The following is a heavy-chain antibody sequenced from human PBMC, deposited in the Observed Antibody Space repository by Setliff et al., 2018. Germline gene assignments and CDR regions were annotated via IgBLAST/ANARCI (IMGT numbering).Heavy chain of an antibody. CDR3: ARDRWKVIVNRGDDAFDL. CDR1: RFTFSNYW. D-gene: IGHD3-22*01. J-gene: IGHJ3*01. CDR2: IKEDGSEK. Sequence: GESLRLSCAASRFTFSNYWMSWVRQAPGKGLEWVANIKEDGSEKYYVDSVKGRFTISRDNAKNSLDLQMNNLRDEDTAVYYCARDRWKVIVNRGDDAFDLWGQGTMVTVSS. V-gene: IGHV3-7*01.